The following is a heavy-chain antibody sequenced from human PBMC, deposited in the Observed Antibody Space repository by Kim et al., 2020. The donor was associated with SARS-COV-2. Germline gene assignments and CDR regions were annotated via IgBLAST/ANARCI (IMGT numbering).Heavy chain of an antibody. CDR3: AREHTAMGQTHXXY. D-gene: IGHD5-18*01. J-gene: IGHJ4*02. Sequence: SVKVSCKASGGTFSSYAISWVRQAPGQGLEWMGGIIPIFGTANYAQKFQGRVTITADESTSTAYMELSSLRSEDTAVYYCAREHTAMGQTHXXYWGQGTLXTXSS. CDR1: GGTFSSYA. CDR2: IIPIFGTA. V-gene: IGHV1-69*13.